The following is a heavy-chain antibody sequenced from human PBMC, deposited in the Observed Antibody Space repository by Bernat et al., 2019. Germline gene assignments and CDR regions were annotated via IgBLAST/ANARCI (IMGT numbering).Heavy chain of an antibody. V-gene: IGHV3-48*02. Sequence: EVQLVESGGGLVQPGGSLRLSCEASGFTFSPYSMNWVRQAPGKGLELISYISNSGSTVYYADSVRGRFTISRDNAKNSLYLQMNSLRDEDTAVYYCARDAAGNFDYWGQGTLVTVSS. J-gene: IGHJ4*02. D-gene: IGHD6-25*01. CDR3: ARDAAGNFDY. CDR1: GFTFSPYS. CDR2: ISNSGSTV.